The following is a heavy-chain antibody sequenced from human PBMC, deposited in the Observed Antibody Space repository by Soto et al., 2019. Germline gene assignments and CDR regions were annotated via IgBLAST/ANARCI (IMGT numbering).Heavy chain of an antibody. CDR3: ASQRIAAAGPSYYYYGMDV. Sequence: GGSLRLSCAASGFTVGSNYMSWVRQAPGKGLEWVSVIYSGGSTYYADSVKGRFTISRDNSKNTLYLQMNSLRAEDTAVYYCASQRIAAAGPSYYYYGMDVWGQGTTVTVSS. CDR2: IYSGGST. D-gene: IGHD6-13*01. CDR1: GFTVGSNY. V-gene: IGHV3-53*01. J-gene: IGHJ6*02.